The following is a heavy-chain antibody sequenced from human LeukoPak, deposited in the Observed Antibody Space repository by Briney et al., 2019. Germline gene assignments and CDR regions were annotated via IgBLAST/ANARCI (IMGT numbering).Heavy chain of an antibody. D-gene: IGHD6-13*01. J-gene: IGHJ4*02. CDR1: GGSISSSSYY. V-gene: IGHV4-39*07. CDR3: ARDVLAAPGTFDY. CDR2: IYYSGST. Sequence: TSETLSLTCTVSGGSISSSSYYWGWIRQPPGKGLEWIGSIYYSGSTYCNPSLKSRVTISVDTSKNQFSLKLSSVTAADTAVYYCARDVLAAPGTFDYWGQGALVTVSS.